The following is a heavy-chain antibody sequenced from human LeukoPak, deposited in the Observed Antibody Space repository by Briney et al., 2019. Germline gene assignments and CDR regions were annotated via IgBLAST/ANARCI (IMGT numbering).Heavy chain of an antibody. CDR3: AGVGGSYLRVDY. J-gene: IGHJ4*02. Sequence: GASVKVSCKASGYTFTSYYMHWVRQAPGQGLEWMGWLNPNSTGTNFAQKFQGRVTMTRDTSISTAYMELSRLTSDDTAVYYCAGVGGSYLRVDYWGQGTLVTVSS. CDR1: GYTFTSYY. D-gene: IGHD1-26*01. CDR2: LNPNSTGT. V-gene: IGHV1-2*02.